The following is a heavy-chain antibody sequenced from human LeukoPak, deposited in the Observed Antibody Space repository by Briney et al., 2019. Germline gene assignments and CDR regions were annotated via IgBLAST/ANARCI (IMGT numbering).Heavy chain of an antibody. V-gene: IGHV3-48*03. CDR2: ISSSGSTI. D-gene: IGHD1-26*01. J-gene: IGHJ3*02. Sequence: GGSLRLSCAASGFTFSSYEMNWVRQAPGKGLEWGSYISSSGSTIYYADSVKGRFTISRDNAKNSLYLQMNSLRAEDTAVYYCAREGIVGATSDAFDIWGQGTMVTVSS. CDR1: GFTFSSYE. CDR3: AREGIVGATSDAFDI.